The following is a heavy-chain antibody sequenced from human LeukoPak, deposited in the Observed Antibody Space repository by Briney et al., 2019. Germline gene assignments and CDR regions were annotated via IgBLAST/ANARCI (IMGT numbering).Heavy chain of an antibody. V-gene: IGHV3-23*01. CDR1: GFSFSSFA. D-gene: IGHD6-19*01. Sequence: PGGSLRLSCAASGFSFSSFAMSWVRQAPGKGLEWVSAITGSGSNTYYADSVKGRFTISRDNSKNTLYLQMNRLRAEDTAVYYCAKDLIVAGYYFYYMDVWGKGTTVTVSS. CDR2: ITGSGSNT. CDR3: AKDLIVAGYYFYYMDV. J-gene: IGHJ6*03.